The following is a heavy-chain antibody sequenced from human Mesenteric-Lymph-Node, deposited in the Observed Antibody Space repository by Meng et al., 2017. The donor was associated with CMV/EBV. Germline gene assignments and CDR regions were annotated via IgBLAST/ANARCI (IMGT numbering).Heavy chain of an antibody. V-gene: IGHV3-23*01. CDR2: ISGSGGST. CDR1: GSTFSSYA. Sequence: GGSLRLSCAASGSTFSSYAMSWVRQAPGKGLEWVSAISGSGGSTYYADSVKSRFTITRDNSKNTLCLQMNSLRAEDTAVYYCAKGEQDGSHFFDYWGQGTLVTVSS. D-gene: IGHD1-26*01. J-gene: IGHJ4*02. CDR3: AKGEQDGSHFFDY.